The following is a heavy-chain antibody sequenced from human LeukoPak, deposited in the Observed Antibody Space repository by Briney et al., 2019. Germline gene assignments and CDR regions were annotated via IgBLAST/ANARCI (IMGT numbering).Heavy chain of an antibody. Sequence: PGGSLRLSCAASGFTFSSYGMHWVRQAPGKGLEWVAFIRYDGSNKYYADSVKGRFTISRDAARNSLYLQMNSLRAEDTAVYYCARGPSITMVRGGQWYYYMDVWGKGTTVTISS. CDR3: ARGPSITMVRGGQWYYYMDV. V-gene: IGHV3-30*02. D-gene: IGHD3-10*01. CDR2: IRYDGSNK. CDR1: GFTFSSYG. J-gene: IGHJ6*03.